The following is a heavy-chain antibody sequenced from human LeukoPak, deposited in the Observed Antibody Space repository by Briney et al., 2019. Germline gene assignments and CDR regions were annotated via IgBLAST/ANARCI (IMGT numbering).Heavy chain of an antibody. V-gene: IGHV3-11*04. D-gene: IGHD3-22*01. CDR1: GFTFSDYY. J-gene: IGHJ4*02. CDR2: ISSSGTTI. CDR3: ARARAYYYESSLLFDY. Sequence: KSGGSLRLSCAASGFTFSDYYMSWIRQAPGKGLEWVSYISSSGTTIYYADSVKGRFTIYRDNAKNSLYLQMNSLRAEETAVYYCARARAYYYESSLLFDYWGQGTLVTVSS.